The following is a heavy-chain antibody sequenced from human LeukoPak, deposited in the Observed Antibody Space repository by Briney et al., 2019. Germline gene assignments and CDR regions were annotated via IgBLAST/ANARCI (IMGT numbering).Heavy chain of an antibody. Sequence: GASVKVSCKASGYTFTSYYMHWVRQAPGQGLEWMGIINPSGGGTSYAQKFQGRVTMTRDTSTSTVYMELSSLRSEDTAVYYCARVREYYDILTGVVGGAFDIWGQGTMVTVSS. CDR1: GYTFTSYY. CDR2: INPSGGGT. CDR3: ARVREYYDILTGVVGGAFDI. J-gene: IGHJ3*02. D-gene: IGHD3-9*01. V-gene: IGHV1-46*01.